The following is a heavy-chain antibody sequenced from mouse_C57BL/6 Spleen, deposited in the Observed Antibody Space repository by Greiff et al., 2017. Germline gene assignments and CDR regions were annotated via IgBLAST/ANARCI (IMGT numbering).Heavy chain of an antibody. J-gene: IGHJ3*01. CDR3: ASWDGFAY. V-gene: IGHV1-50*01. CDR1: GYTFTSYW. D-gene: IGHD4-1*01. CDR2: IDPSDSYT. Sequence: QVQLQQPGAELVKPGASVKLSCKASGYTFTSYWMQWVKQRPGPGLEWIGEIDPSDSYTNYNQKFKGKATLTVDTSSSTAYMQLSSLTSEDSAVYYCASWDGFAYWGQGTLVTVSA.